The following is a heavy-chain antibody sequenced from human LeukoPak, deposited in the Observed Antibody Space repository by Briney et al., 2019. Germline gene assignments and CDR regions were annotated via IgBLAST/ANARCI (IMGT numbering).Heavy chain of an antibody. D-gene: IGHD1-26*01. CDR1: GFTFSSYG. J-gene: IGHJ4*02. Sequence: PGGSLRLSCAASGFTFSSYGIHWVRQAPGKGLERVAVISYDGSNKYYADSVKGRFTISRDNSKNTLYLQMNSLRAEDTAVYYCAKDRASGGSYYRRFDYWGQGTLVTVSS. CDR3: AKDRASGGSYYRRFDY. CDR2: ISYDGSNK. V-gene: IGHV3-30*18.